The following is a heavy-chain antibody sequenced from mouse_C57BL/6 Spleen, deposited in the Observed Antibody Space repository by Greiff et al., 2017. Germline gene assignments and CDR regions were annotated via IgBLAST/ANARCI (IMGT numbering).Heavy chain of an antibody. CDR3: ANYGSSPGYWYCDV. Sequence: QVQLQQSGAELVKPGASVKLSCKASGYTFTSYWMHWVKQRPGRGLEWIGRIDPNSGGPKYNEKFKSKATLTVDKPSSTAYMQLSSLTSEDSAVXYGANYGSSPGYWYCDVWGTGTTVTVSS. CDR2: IDPNSGGP. CDR1: GYTFTSYW. D-gene: IGHD1-1*01. J-gene: IGHJ1*03. V-gene: IGHV1-72*01.